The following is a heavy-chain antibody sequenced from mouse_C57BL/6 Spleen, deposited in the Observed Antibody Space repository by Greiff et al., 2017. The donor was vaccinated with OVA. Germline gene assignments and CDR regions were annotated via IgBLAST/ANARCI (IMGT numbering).Heavy chain of an antibody. V-gene: IGHV1-15*01. J-gene: IGHJ2*01. CDR1: GYTFTDYD. CDR3: TRENGFDY. Sequence: VQLQQSGAELVRPGASVTLSCKASGYTFTDYDMHWVKPTPVPGLEWIGAIDPETGGTAYNQKFKGKAILTADKSSSTAYMELRSLTSEDSAGEYCTRENGFDYWGQGTTLTVSS. CDR2: IDPETGGT.